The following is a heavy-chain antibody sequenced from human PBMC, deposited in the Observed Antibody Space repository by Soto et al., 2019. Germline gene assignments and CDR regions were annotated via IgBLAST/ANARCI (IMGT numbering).Heavy chain of an antibody. J-gene: IGHJ4*02. Sequence: EVQLVESGGGLVQPGGSLRLSCAASGFTFSTFWMSWVRQAPGGGLGWVAGIKPDGSERGHVDSVEDRFTISRDNAKNSLYLQRNSLRTEDTAVYYCARDRGWYTFDYCGQGSLVTVSS. CDR2: IKPDGSER. CDR1: GFTFSTFW. D-gene: IGHD6-19*01. V-gene: IGHV3-7*01. CDR3: ARDRGWYTFDY.